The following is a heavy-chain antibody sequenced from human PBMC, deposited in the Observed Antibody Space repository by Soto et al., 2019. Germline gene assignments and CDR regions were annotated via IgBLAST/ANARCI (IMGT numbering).Heavy chain of an antibody. CDR1: GGTFSSYA. V-gene: IGHV1-18*01. CDR3: ARVITGTTFYYYYGMDV. Sequence: ASVKVSCKTSGGTFSSYAISWVRQAPGQGLEWMGWISAYNGNTNYAQKLQGRVTMTTDTSTSTAYMELRSLRSDDTAVYYCARVITGTTFYYYYGMDVWGQGTTVTVSS. J-gene: IGHJ6*02. D-gene: IGHD1-7*01. CDR2: ISAYNGNT.